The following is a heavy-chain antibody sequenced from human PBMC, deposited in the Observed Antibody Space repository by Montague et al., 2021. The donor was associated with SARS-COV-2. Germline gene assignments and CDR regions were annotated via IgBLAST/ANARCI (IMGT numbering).Heavy chain of an antibody. J-gene: IGHJ5*02. CDR2: SYYSGST. Sequence: TLSLTCTVSRGSISSGGNYWSCIRQHPVKGLEWIGYSYYSGSTYYNPSLKSRVSISVDTSKNQSSLKLSSVTAADTAVYHSASGRRYSCTWYGAFDPWGQGMQVTVSS. D-gene: IGHD6-13*01. V-gene: IGHV4-31*03. CDR3: ASGRRYSCTWYGAFDP. CDR1: RGSISSGGNY.